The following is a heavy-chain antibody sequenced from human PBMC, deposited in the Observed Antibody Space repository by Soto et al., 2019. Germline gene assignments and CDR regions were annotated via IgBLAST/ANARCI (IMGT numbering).Heavy chain of an antibody. CDR2: ISGSGGST. D-gene: IGHD5-12*01. J-gene: IGHJ6*03. Sequence: EVQLLESGGGLVQPGGSLRLSCAASGFTFSTYAMSWVRQAPGKGLEWVSAISGSGGSTYYADSVKGRFTISRDNSKNTLYLQMNSLRAEETAVYYCAKVNNGYETSHYYYYFCMDVWGKGTTVTVSS. V-gene: IGHV3-23*01. CDR3: AKVNNGYETSHYYYYFCMDV. CDR1: GFTFSTYA.